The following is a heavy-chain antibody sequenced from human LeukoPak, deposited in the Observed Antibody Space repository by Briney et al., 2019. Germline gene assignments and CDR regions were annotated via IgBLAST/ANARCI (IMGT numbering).Heavy chain of an antibody. J-gene: IGHJ4*02. CDR3: ARSYGYSYGAFDY. V-gene: IGHV1-69*05. Sequence: SVKVSCKASGGTFSSYAISWVRQAPGQGLEWMGRIIPIFGTANYAQKFQGRVTITTDESTSIAYMELSSLRSEDAAVYYCARSYGYSYGAFDYWGQGTLVTVSS. D-gene: IGHD5-18*01. CDR2: IIPIFGTA. CDR1: GGTFSSYA.